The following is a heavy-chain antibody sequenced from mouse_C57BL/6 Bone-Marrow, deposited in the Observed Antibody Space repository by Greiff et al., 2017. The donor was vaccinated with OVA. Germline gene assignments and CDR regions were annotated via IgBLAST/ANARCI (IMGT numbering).Heavy chain of an antibody. CDR1: GYSITSGYD. V-gene: IGHV3-1*01. J-gene: IGHJ3*01. D-gene: IGHD2-3*01. CDR2: ISYSGST. Sequence: EVQLQQSGPGMVKPSQSLSLTCTVTGYSITSGYDWHWIRHFPGNKLEWMGYISYSGSTNYNPSLKSRISITHDTSKNHFFLKLNSVTTEDTATYYCARALYDGYFLFAYWGQGTLVTVSA. CDR3: ARALYDGYFLFAY.